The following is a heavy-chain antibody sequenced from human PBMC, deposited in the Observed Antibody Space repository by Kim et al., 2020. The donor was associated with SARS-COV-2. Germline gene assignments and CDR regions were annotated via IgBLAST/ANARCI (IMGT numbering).Heavy chain of an antibody. J-gene: IGHJ6*02. CDR3: ARLPSDFPKTYGMDV. Sequence: SLKSRVTISVDTSKNLFSLKLSSVTAADTAVYYCARLPSDFPKTYGMDVWGQGTTVTVSS. D-gene: IGHD3-3*01. V-gene: IGHV4-34*01.